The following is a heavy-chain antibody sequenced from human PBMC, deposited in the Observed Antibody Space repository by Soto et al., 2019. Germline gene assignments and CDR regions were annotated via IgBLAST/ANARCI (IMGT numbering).Heavy chain of an antibody. V-gene: IGHV1-69*01. CDR2: IIPIFGTA. Sequence: VKVSCKASGGTFSSYAISWVRQAPGQGLEWMGGIIPIFGTANYAQKFQGRVTITADESTSTAYMELSSLRSEDTAVYYCAREGGYYYGMDVWGQGTTVTVSS. J-gene: IGHJ6*02. CDR3: AREGGYYYGMDV. D-gene: IGHD2-15*01. CDR1: GGTFSSYA.